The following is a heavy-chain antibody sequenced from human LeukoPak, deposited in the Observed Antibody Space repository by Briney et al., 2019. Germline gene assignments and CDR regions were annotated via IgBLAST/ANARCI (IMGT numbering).Heavy chain of an antibody. D-gene: IGHD3-3*01. Sequence: GATVTVSCKASGYTFTSYDINWVRQATGQGLEWMGWMNPNSGNTGYAQKFQGRVTMTRNTSISTAYMELSSLRSEDTAVYYCARGRLCVVDYDFWSGYFGPFDYYYGMDVWGQGTTVTVSS. CDR3: ARGRLCVVDYDFWSGYFGPFDYYYGMDV. V-gene: IGHV1-8*01. CDR2: MNPNSGNT. CDR1: GYTFTSYD. J-gene: IGHJ6*02.